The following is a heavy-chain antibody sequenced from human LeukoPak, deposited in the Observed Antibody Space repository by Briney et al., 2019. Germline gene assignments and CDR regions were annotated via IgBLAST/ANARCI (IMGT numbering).Heavy chain of an antibody. CDR3: ARGMYYYDSSGYYYGYFDP. D-gene: IGHD3-22*01. V-gene: IGHV1-18*01. CDR1: GYTFTSYG. J-gene: IGHJ2*01. Sequence: ASVKVSCKASGYTFTSYGISWVRQAPGQGLEWLGWISAYSGNTYHARKLQGRVTMTTDTSTSTAYMELRSLRSDDTAVYYCARGMYYYDSSGYYYGYFDPWGRGTLVTVSS. CDR2: ISAYSGNT.